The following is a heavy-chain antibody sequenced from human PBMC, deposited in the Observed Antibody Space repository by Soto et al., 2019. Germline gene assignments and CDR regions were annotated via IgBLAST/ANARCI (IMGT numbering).Heavy chain of an antibody. J-gene: IGHJ4*02. CDR2: INHRGST. CDR1: GGSSSGYY. D-gene: IGHD1-20*01. CDR3: ARGYDWNFAF. Sequence: ETLSLTCAVYGGSSSGYYWSWIRQPPDKGLEWIGEINHRGSTNYNPSLKSRVTISVDTSKNQFSLNLSSVIAADTAVYYCARGYDWNFAFWGQGTLVTVSS. V-gene: IGHV4-34*01.